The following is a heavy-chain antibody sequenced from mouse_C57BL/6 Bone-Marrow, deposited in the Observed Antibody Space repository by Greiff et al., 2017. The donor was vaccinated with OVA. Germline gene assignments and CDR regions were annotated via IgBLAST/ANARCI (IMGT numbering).Heavy chain of an antibody. J-gene: IGHJ3*01. D-gene: IGHD2-5*01. CDR2: IGPGSGST. CDR3: ARPYSNYAPAWFAY. CDR1: GYTFTDYY. Sequence: VKVVESGAELVKPGASVKISCKASGYTFTDYYINWVKQRHGKGLEWIGKIGPGSGSTYYNEKFKGKATLTADKSSSTAYMQLSSLTSEDSAVYFCARPYSNYAPAWFAYWGQGTLVTVSA. V-gene: IGHV1-77*01.